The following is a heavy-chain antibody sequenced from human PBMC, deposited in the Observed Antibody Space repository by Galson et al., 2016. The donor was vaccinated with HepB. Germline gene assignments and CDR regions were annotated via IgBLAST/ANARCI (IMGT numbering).Heavy chain of an antibody. CDR1: GFIFKNYW. J-gene: IGHJ4*02. CDR2: VSYDGNNK. V-gene: IGHV3-30*03. D-gene: IGHD6-13*01. Sequence: SLRLSCAASGFIFKNYWMAWVRQAPGQGLEWVAAVSYDGNNKYFADSVKGRFSISRDDSKNTLSLQMDNLRAEDTALYYCARPAAATTRLFFYFDSWGQGTLVTVSS. CDR3: ARPAAATTRLFFYFDS.